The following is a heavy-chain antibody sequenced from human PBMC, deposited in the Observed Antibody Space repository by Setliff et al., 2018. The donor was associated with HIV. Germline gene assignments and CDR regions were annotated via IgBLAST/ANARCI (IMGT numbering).Heavy chain of an antibody. CDR2: ISSSGSTI. V-gene: IGHV3-48*03. CDR1: GFTFSSYE. Sequence: GGSLRLSCAASGFTFSSYEMNWVRQAPGKGLEWVSYISSSGSTIYYADSVKGRFTISRDNAENSLYLQMNSLRGEDTAVYYCATNFLYDILTGYFPYQFDQWGQGTLVTVSS. CDR3: ATNFLYDILTGYFPYQFDQ. D-gene: IGHD3-9*01. J-gene: IGHJ4*02.